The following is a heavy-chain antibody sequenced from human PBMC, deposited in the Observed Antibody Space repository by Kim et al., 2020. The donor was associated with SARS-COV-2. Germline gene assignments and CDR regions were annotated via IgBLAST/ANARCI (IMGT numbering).Heavy chain of an antibody. Sequence: SETLSLTCAVYGGSFSGCYWSWIRQPPGKGLEWIGEINHSGSTNYNPSLKSRVTISVDTSKNQFSLKLSSVTAADTAVYYCARGPGRIVVVVAAIRTNWFDPWGQGTLVTVSS. J-gene: IGHJ5*02. CDR1: GGSFSGCY. V-gene: IGHV4-34*01. CDR2: INHSGST. D-gene: IGHD2-15*01. CDR3: ARGPGRIVVVVAAIRTNWFDP.